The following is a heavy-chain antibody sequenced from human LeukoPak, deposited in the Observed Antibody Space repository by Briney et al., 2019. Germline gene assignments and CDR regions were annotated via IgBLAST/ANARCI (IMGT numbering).Heavy chain of an antibody. Sequence: GGSLRLSCAASGFTFSSYSMNWVRQAPGKGLEWVSYISGWSSTIYYADSVKGRFTISRDNAKNSLYLQMNSLRAEDTAVYYCARDRVVGATFDYWGQGTLVTVSS. CDR1: GFTFSSYS. CDR3: ARDRVVGATFDY. V-gene: IGHV3-48*04. D-gene: IGHD1-26*01. CDR2: ISGWSSTI. J-gene: IGHJ4*02.